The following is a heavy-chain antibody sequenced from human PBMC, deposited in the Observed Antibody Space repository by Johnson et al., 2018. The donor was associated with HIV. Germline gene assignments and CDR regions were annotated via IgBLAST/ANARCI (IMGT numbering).Heavy chain of an antibody. CDR2: IGTAGDT. V-gene: IGHV3-13*04. CDR3: GRGKAVDYHDSSGYYVEAFDI. J-gene: IGHJ3*02. CDR1: GFTFSNYD. Sequence: VQLVESGGGLIQPGGSLRLSCAASGFTFSNYDMHWVRQATGKGLEWVSAIGTAGDTYYPGSVKGRLTIYRENAKNALYLQMNSLRAGDPAVYYCGRGKAVDYHDSSGYYVEAFDIWGQGTMVTVSS. D-gene: IGHD3-22*01.